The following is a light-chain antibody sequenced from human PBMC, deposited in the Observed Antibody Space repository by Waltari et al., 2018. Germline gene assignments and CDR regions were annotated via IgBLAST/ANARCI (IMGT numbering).Light chain of an antibody. Sequence: EIVLTQSPGTLSLSPGERSPLSCRPSQPVRPTYLAWYQQKPGQAPRLLIYGASDRATGIPDRFTGTGAARDFTLTISRLEPEDFAVYYCQQYGPSPPYTFGQGTKLEIK. CDR3: QQYGPSPPYT. J-gene: IGKJ2*01. V-gene: IGKV3-20*01. CDR1: QPVRPTY. CDR2: GAS.